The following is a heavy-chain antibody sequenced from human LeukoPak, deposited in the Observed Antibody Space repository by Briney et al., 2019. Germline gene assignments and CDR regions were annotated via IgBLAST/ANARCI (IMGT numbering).Heavy chain of an antibody. V-gene: IGHV4-61*02. Sequence: PSETLSLTCSVSGGSISSSNYYWSWIRQPAGKGLEWIGRIYTSESTNYNPSLKSRVTISVDTSRNQFSLKLSSVTAADTAVYYCARGPSRSGPKRGWFDPWGQGTLVTVSS. J-gene: IGHJ5*02. D-gene: IGHD3-3*01. CDR1: GGSISSSNYY. CDR3: ARGPSRSGPKRGWFDP. CDR2: IYTSEST.